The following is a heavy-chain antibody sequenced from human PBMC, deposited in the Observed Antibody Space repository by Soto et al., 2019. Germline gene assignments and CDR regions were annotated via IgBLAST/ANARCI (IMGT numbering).Heavy chain of an antibody. Sequence: GGSLRLSCAASGFTFSSYAMSWVRQAPGKGLEWVSAISGSGGSTYYADYVKGRFTISRDNSKNTLYLQMNSLRAEDTAVYYCARQNNGSYLDYFDYWGQGTLVTVSS. V-gene: IGHV3-23*01. J-gene: IGHJ4*02. D-gene: IGHD1-26*01. CDR3: ARQNNGSYLDYFDY. CDR1: GFTFSSYA. CDR2: ISGSGGST.